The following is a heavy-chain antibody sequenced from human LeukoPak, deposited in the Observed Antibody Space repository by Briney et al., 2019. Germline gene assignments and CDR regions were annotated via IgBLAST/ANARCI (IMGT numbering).Heavy chain of an antibody. CDR2: IYYSGST. CDR1: GGTISSYY. V-gene: IGHV4-59*01. Sequence: SETLSLTCTVSGGTISSYYWNWIRQPPGKGLEWIGYIYYSGSTNYNPSLKSRVTISVDTSKNQFSLKLSSATAADTAVYYCARAHPDSPPVLRFLEWLPYFDYWGQGTLVTVSP. D-gene: IGHD3-3*01. CDR3: ARAHPDSPPVLRFLEWLPYFDY. J-gene: IGHJ4*02.